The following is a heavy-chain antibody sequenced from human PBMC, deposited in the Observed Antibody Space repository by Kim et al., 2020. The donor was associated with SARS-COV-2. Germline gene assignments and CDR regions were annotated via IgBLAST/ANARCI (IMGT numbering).Heavy chain of an antibody. CDR3: ARAEVDGNYYDNSGYYPRFDY. J-gene: IGHJ4*02. D-gene: IGHD3-22*01. Sequence: SRVTISVDTSKNQFSLKLSSVTAADTAVYYCARAEVDGNYYDNSGYYPRFDYWGQGTLVTVSS. V-gene: IGHV4-34*01.